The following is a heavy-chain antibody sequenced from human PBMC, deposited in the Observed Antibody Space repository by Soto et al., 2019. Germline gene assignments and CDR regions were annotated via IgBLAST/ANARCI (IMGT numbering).Heavy chain of an antibody. CDR3: ARVIVVVPAAISAGWFDP. V-gene: IGHV1-69*06. Sequence: SVKVSCKASGGTFSSYAISWVRQAPGQGPEWMGGIIPIFGTANYAQKFQGRVTITADKSTSTAYMELSSLRSEDTAVYYCARVIVVVPAAISAGWFDPWGQGTLVTVSS. CDR2: IIPIFGTA. CDR1: GGTFSSYA. J-gene: IGHJ5*02. D-gene: IGHD2-2*01.